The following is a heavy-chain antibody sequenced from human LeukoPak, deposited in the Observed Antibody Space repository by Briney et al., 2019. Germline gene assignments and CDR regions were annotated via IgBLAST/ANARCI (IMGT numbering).Heavy chain of an antibody. CDR2: IKSKADGGTT. J-gene: IGHJ1*01. Sequence: GGSPRLSCAASGFTFRNTWMTWVPPPPPTAPEWVGHIKSKADGGTTDYAASVNGRFTISRDDSENTPSLQMNSLKAEDTAVYFCTIENYYDSSGPIKHWGQGTLVTVSS. V-gene: IGHV3-15*01. CDR1: GFTFRNTW. CDR3: TIENYYDSSGPIKH. D-gene: IGHD3-22*01.